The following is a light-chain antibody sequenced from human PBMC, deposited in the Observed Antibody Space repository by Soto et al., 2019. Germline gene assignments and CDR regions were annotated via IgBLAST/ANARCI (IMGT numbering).Light chain of an antibody. CDR1: SSDVGGYNY. V-gene: IGLV2-11*01. J-gene: IGLJ1*01. CDR2: DVK. Sequence: QSALTQPRSVSGSPGQSVTISCTGTSSDVGGYNYVTWYQQYPGKAPKVMIYDVKTRSSGVPDRFSGSKSGNTASLTISGLQAEDEADYYCCSYAGDYTFVFGPGTKVTVL. CDR3: CSYAGDYTFV.